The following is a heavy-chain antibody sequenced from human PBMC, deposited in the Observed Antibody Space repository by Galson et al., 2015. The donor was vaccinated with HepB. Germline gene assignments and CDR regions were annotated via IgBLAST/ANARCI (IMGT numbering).Heavy chain of an antibody. V-gene: IGHV3-30*04. CDR2: ISYDGNNK. CDR3: AREKYTSGWYYFDY. J-gene: IGHJ4*02. CDR1: GFTFSNYA. D-gene: IGHD6-19*01. Sequence: SLRLSCAASGFTFSNYAMHWVRQVPGKGLEWVAVISYDGNNKYYADSVKDRFTISRDNSKSTLYLQMNSLRAEDTAVHYCAREKYTSGWYYFDYWGQGTLVSVSS.